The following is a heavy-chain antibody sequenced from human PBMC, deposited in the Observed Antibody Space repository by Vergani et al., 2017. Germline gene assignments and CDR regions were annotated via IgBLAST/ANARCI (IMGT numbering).Heavy chain of an antibody. CDR2: IIPIFGTA. CDR3: ARSSLYYDILTGYYPYYYYGMDV. D-gene: IGHD3-9*01. J-gene: IGHJ6*02. CDR1: GGTFSSYA. Sequence: QVQLVQSGAEVKKPGSSVKVSCKASGGTFSSYAISWVRQAPGQGLEWMGGIIPIFGTANYAQKFQGRVTITADKSTSTAYMELSSLRSEDTAVYYWARSSLYYDILTGYYPYYYYGMDVWGQGTTVTVSS. V-gene: IGHV1-69*06.